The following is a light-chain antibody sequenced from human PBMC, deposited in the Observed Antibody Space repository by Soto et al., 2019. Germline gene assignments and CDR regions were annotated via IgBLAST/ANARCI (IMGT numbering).Light chain of an antibody. CDR1: QSVSSSH. CDR2: GAS. Sequence: IVLTQSPGTLSLSPWERATLSCRASQSVSSSHLAWYRQKPGQAPRLLIYGASSRATGIPDRFSGSGFGTDYTLTISSLEPEDFAVYYCQQRSKWRTFGQGTKVDIK. V-gene: IGKV3D-20*02. J-gene: IGKJ1*01. CDR3: QQRSKWRT.